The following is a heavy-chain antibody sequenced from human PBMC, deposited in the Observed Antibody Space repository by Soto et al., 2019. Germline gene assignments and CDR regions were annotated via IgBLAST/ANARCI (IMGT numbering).Heavy chain of an antibody. CDR2: IYWDDDK. J-gene: IGHJ3*02. CDR1: GFSLNTTGVG. CDR3: AHRRGRRGPFDI. D-gene: IGHD3-10*01. Sequence: QITLKESGPTLVKPTQTLTLTCTFSGFSLNTTGVGVGWIRQPPGKALEWLALIYWDDDKRYSPSLKRRLTITKDTSRNQVVHTMTNVDPVDTATYFCAHRRGRRGPFDIRGQGALVTVSS. V-gene: IGHV2-5*02.